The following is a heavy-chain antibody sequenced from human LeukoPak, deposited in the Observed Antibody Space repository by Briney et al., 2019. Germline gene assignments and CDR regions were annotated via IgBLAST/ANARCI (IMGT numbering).Heavy chain of an antibody. CDR2: INHGGST. Sequence: SETLSLTCTVSGGYISSSNYYWVWIRQPPGKGLEWIGEINHGGSTNYNPSLKSRVTISVDTSKNQFSLKLNSVTAADTAVYFCARRRDLVWFGSYYRRQLTYFDPWGQGTLVTVSS. CDR1: GGYISSSNYY. D-gene: IGHD3-10*01. V-gene: IGHV4-39*07. CDR3: ARRRDLVWFGSYYRRQLTYFDP. J-gene: IGHJ4*02.